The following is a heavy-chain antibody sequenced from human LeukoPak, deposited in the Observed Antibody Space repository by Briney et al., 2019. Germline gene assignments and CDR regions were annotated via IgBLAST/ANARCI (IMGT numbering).Heavy chain of an antibody. CDR2: INHSGST. CDR1: GGSFSGYY. J-gene: IGHJ4*02. CDR3: ARGVRSYYGSGSYYRGGFFDY. V-gene: IGHV4-34*01. Sequence: SETLSLTCAVYGGSFSGYYWSWIRQPPGKGPEWIGEINHSGSTNYNPSLKSRVTISVDTSKNQFSLKLSSVTAADTAVYYCARGVRSYYGSGSYYRGGFFDYWGQGTLVTVSS. D-gene: IGHD3-10*01.